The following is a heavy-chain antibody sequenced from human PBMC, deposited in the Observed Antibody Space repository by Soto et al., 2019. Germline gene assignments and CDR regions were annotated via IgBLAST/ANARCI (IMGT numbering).Heavy chain of an antibody. CDR2: ISGSGGST. Sequence: GSLILSCAASGFTFSSYAMSWVRQAPGKGLEWVSAISGSGGSTYYADSVKGRFTISRDNSKNTLYLQMNSLRAEDTAVYYCAKDTSISTYYYDSSRSYWGQGTLVTVSS. CDR3: AKDTSISTYYYDSSRSY. CDR1: GFTFSSYA. J-gene: IGHJ4*02. V-gene: IGHV3-23*01. D-gene: IGHD3-22*01.